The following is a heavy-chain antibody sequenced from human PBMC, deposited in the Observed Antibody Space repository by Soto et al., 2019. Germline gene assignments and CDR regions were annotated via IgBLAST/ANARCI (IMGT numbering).Heavy chain of an antibody. CDR3: ARDWRYCGGDCHPLDY. Sequence: GASVKVSCKASGGTFSSYAISWVRQAPGQGLEWMGGIIPIFGTANYAQKFQGRVTITADESTSTAYMELSSLRSEDTAVYYCARDWRYCGGDCHPLDYWGQGTLVTVSS. V-gene: IGHV1-69*13. D-gene: IGHD2-21*02. CDR2: IIPIFGTA. J-gene: IGHJ4*02. CDR1: GGTFSSYA.